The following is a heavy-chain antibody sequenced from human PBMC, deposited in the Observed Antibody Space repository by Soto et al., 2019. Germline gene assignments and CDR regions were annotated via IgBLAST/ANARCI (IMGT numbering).Heavy chain of an antibody. D-gene: IGHD6-19*01. J-gene: IGHJ4*02. CDR2: IYYSGST. CDR3: AKVSVAGTGATGY. Sequence: QLQLQXSXXXXXXXXXTLSLTCXVSGGSISSSSYYWGWIRXXXXKGLEWIGSIYYSGSTYYNPSLKSRVTISVDTSKNQSSLKLSSVTAADTAVYYCAKVSVAGTGATGYWGQGTLVTVSS. CDR1: GGSISSSSYY. V-gene: IGHV4-39*01.